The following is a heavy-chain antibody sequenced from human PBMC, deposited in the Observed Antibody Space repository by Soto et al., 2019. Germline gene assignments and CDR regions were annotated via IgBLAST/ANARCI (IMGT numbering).Heavy chain of an antibody. CDR1: GGSITSNAYY. CDR2: IYYSGSA. Sequence: ETLSLTCPVSGGSITSNAYYWGWIRQPPGKGLEWLGYIYYSGSASYNPSLKSRVTMSVDTSKNQFSLKLSSVTAADTAVYYCARRPKRGSYSWCFDYWGQGTLVTVSS. D-gene: IGHD1-26*01. CDR3: ARRPKRGSYSWCFDY. V-gene: IGHV4-39*01. J-gene: IGHJ4*02.